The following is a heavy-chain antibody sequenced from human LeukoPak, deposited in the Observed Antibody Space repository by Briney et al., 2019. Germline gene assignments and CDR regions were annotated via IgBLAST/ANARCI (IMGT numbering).Heavy chain of an antibody. V-gene: IGHV3-23*01. CDR1: GFTFSSYD. CDR3: AKAIVGATSRWFDP. CDR2: ISGSGGST. Sequence: PGGSLRLSCAASGFTFSSYDMTWVRQAPGKGLEWVSAISGSGGSTYYADSVKGRFTISRDNSKNTLYLQMNSLRAEDTAVYYCAKAIVGATSRWFDPWGQGTLVTVSS. D-gene: IGHD1-26*01. J-gene: IGHJ5*02.